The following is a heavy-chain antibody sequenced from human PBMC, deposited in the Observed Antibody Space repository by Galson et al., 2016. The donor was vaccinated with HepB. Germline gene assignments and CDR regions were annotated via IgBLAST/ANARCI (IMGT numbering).Heavy chain of an antibody. D-gene: IGHD4-17*01. Sequence: TLSLTCSVSGGSISRGDHYWSWVRQHPGKGLEWIGHIHHSGSTHYNPSLKSRVTISVDTSKNNFSLKVRSVTAADTAVYYCARYDYGDYPKGRYGMDVWGQGTTVTVSS. J-gene: IGHJ6*02. CDR2: IHHSGST. V-gene: IGHV4-31*03. CDR3: ARYDYGDYPKGRYGMDV. CDR1: GGSISRGDHY.